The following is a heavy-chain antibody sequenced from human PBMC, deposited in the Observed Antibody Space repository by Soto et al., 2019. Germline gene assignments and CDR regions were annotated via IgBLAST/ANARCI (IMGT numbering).Heavy chain of an antibody. Sequence: PSETLSLTCTVSGGSISGSGYYSGWIRQPPGKGLEWIGSIYYSGTTFYNPSLKSRVTISVDTSKNQFSLNLNSVTAADTAVYYCARPAAASYYYFGMDVWGQGTTVTVSS. CDR3: ARPAAASYYYFGMDV. CDR2: IYYSGTT. D-gene: IGHD6-25*01. V-gene: IGHV4-39*01. J-gene: IGHJ6*02. CDR1: GGSISGSGYY.